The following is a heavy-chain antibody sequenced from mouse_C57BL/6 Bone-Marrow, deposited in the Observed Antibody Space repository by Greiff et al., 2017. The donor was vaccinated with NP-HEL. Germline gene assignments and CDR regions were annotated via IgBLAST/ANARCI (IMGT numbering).Heavy chain of an antibody. CDR3: TRGANWAYFDY. CDR1: GFTFSSYA. CDR2: ISSGGDYI. J-gene: IGHJ2*01. Sequence: EVQGVESGEGLVKPGGSLKLSCAASGFTFSSYAMSWVRQTPEKRLEWVAYISSGGDYIYYADTVKGRFTISRDNARNTLYLQMSSLKSEDTAMYYCTRGANWAYFDYWGQGTTLTVSS. V-gene: IGHV5-9-1*02. D-gene: IGHD4-1*01.